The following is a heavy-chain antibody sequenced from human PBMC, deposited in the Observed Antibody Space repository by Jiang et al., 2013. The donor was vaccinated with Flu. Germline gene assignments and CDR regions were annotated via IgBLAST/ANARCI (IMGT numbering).Heavy chain of an antibody. D-gene: IGHD2-2*01. V-gene: IGHV4-38-2*01. Sequence: GPGLVKPSETLSLTCAVSGYSISSGHYWGWIRQPPGKRLEWIGSIYYSGTTYYKPSLKSRVSISLDTSKNHFSLSLSSMTAADTAVYYCASFSRTAFDAFDIWGQGTLVTVSS. J-gene: IGHJ3*02. CDR2: IYYSGTT. CDR3: ASFSRTAFDAFDI. CDR1: GYSISSGHY.